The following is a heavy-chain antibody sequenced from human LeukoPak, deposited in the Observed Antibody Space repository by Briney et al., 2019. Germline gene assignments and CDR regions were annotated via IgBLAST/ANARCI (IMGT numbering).Heavy chain of an antibody. J-gene: IGHJ5*02. CDR1: GYTFTSYA. Sequence: ASVKVSCKASGYTFTSYAMHWVRQAPGQRLGGMGWINAGNGNTKYSQKFQGRVTITRDTSASTAYMELSSLRSEDTAVYYCAKQNPTMVRGVIITNWFDPWGQGTLVTVSS. CDR3: AKQNPTMVRGVIITNWFDP. V-gene: IGHV1-3*01. CDR2: INAGNGNT. D-gene: IGHD3-10*01.